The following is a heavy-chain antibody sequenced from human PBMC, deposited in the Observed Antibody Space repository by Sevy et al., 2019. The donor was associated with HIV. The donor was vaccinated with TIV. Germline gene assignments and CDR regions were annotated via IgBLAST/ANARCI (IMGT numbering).Heavy chain of an antibody. CDR2: ISAYNGNT. Sequence: ASVKVSCKASGYTFTSYGISWVRQAPGQGLEWMGWISAYNGNTNYAPKLQGRVTMTTDTSTSTAYMELRSLRSDDTAVYYCARGALGYCSGGSCQTTNYFDYWGQGTLVTVSS. V-gene: IGHV1-18*01. CDR3: ARGALGYCSGGSCQTTNYFDY. CDR1: GYTFTSYG. D-gene: IGHD2-15*01. J-gene: IGHJ4*02.